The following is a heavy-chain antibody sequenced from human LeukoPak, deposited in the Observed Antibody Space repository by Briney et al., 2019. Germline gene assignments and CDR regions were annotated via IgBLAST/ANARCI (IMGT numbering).Heavy chain of an antibody. CDR3: ARGRRWLQLGAFDY. J-gene: IGHJ4*02. CDR2: INHSGST. CDR1: GFTFSSYA. V-gene: IGHV4-34*01. D-gene: IGHD5-24*01. Sequence: TGGSLRLSCAASGFTFSSYAMSWIRQPPGKGLEWIGEINHSGSTNYNPSLKSRVTISVDTSKNQFSLKLSSVTAADTAVYYCARGRRWLQLGAFDYWGQGTLVTVSS.